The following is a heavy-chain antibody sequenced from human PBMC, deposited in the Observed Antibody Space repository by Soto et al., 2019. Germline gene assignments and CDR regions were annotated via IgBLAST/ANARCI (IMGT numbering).Heavy chain of an antibody. V-gene: IGHV4-59*12. CDR3: ARVPAP. CDR1: GGSISSYY. Sequence: SETLSLTCTVSGGSISSYYWSWIRQPPGKGLEWIGYIYHSGSTYYNPSLKSRVTISVDRSKNQFSLELSSVTAADTAVYYCARVPAPWGQGTLVTVSS. J-gene: IGHJ5*02. CDR2: IYHSGST.